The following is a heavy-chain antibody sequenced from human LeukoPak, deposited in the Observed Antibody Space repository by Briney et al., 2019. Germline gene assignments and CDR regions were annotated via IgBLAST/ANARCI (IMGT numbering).Heavy chain of an antibody. CDR2: IYSGGSM. Sequence: PGGSLRLSCAASGLIVSSNYMSWVRQAPGKGLEWVSVIYSGGSMYYADSVKGRFTITRDNSMNTLYLQMNSLRAEDTAVYYCARWYCSGGSCHSRAFDVWGQGTMVTVSS. CDR3: ARWYCSGGSCHSRAFDV. J-gene: IGHJ3*01. D-gene: IGHD2-15*01. V-gene: IGHV3-53*01. CDR1: GLIVSSNY.